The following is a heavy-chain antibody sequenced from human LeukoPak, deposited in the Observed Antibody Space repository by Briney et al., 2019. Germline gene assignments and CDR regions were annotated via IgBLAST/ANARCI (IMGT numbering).Heavy chain of an antibody. Sequence: SGGSLRLSCAASGFTFGSYSMNWVRQAPGKGLEWVSSISSSSSYIYYADSVKGRFTISRDNAKNSLYLQMNSLRAEDTAVYYCARTQLVDLEIYGMDVWGQGTTVTVSS. CDR2: ISSSSSYI. D-gene: IGHD6-13*01. J-gene: IGHJ6*02. CDR1: GFTFGSYS. V-gene: IGHV3-21*01. CDR3: ARTQLVDLEIYGMDV.